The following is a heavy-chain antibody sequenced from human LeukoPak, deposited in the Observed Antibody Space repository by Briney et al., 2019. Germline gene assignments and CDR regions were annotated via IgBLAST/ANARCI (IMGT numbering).Heavy chain of an antibody. CDR2: IIPIFGTA. D-gene: IGHD2-15*01. CDR3: ARDGDCSGGSCPLDY. J-gene: IGHJ4*02. Sequence: GASVKVSCKASAGTFSSYAISWVRQAPGQGLEWMGGIIPIFGTANYAQKFQGRVTITADKSTSTAYMELSSLRSEDTAVYYCARDGDCSGGSCPLDYWGQGTLVTVSS. CDR1: AGTFSSYA. V-gene: IGHV1-69*06.